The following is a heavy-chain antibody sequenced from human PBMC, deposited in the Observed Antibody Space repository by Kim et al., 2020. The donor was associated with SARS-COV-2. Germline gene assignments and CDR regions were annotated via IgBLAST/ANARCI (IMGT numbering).Heavy chain of an antibody. CDR2: ISASSATT. V-gene: IGHV3-48*02. CDR1: GFTFSEYS. CDR3: ARVLEPRLTSAEYFQY. Sequence: GGSLRLSCTASGFTFSEYSMNWVRQAPGNGLEWISYISASSATTHYADSLTGRFTISRDNAKNSLYLQMNSLRDEDTAVYYCARVLEPRLTSAEYFQYWGQGTLVSVSS. J-gene: IGHJ1*01.